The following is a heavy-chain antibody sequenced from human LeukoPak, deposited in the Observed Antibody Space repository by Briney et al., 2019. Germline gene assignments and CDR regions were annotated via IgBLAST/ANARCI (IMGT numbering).Heavy chain of an antibody. D-gene: IGHD5-12*01. CDR2: IYSSGST. V-gene: IGHV4-39*07. CDR1: GGSITSSSYY. Sequence: SETLSLTCTVSGGSITSSSYYWGWIRQPPGKGLGWIGSIYSSGSTCYNPSLKSRVTISLDTSKNHFSLKLSSVTAADTAVYYCARSGSGYLRYYFDYWGQGTLVTVSS. CDR3: ARSGSGYLRYYFDY. J-gene: IGHJ4*02.